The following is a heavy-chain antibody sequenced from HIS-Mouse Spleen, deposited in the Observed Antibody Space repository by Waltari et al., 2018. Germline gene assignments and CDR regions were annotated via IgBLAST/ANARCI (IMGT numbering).Heavy chain of an antibody. D-gene: IGHD6-19*01. CDR3: ARIAEGYSSGWYAFDY. V-gene: IGHV2-70*01. Sequence: QVTLRESGPALVKPTQTLTLTCTFSGFSLSTSGMCVSWIRQPPGKALKLLALLDWDDDKYYSTSLKTRLTISKDTSKTQVVLTMTNMDPVDTATYYCARIAEGYSSGWYAFDYWGQGTLVTVSS. J-gene: IGHJ4*02. CDR2: LDWDDDK. CDR1: GFSLSTSGMC.